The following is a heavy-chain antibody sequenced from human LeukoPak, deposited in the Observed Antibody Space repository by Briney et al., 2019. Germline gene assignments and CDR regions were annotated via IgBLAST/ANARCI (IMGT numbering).Heavy chain of an antibody. D-gene: IGHD6-19*01. V-gene: IGHV3-23*01. CDR3: AKLAVAGHPYYFDY. Sequence: PGGSLRLSCAGSGFTFSSYAMNWVRQAPGKGLEWVSSISHSGSLSYADSVKGRFTISRDNSMNTLYLQMNSLRAEDTAVYYCAKLAVAGHPYYFDYWGQGTLVTVSS. CDR2: ISHSGSL. J-gene: IGHJ4*02. CDR1: GFTFSSYA.